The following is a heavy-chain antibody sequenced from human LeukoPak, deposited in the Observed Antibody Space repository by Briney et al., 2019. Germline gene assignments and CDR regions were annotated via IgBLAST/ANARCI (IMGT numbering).Heavy chain of an antibody. J-gene: IGHJ6*03. CDR1: GYTFTGYY. Sequence: ASVKVSCKASGYTFTGYYMHWVRQAPGQGPEWMGRINPNSGGTNYAQKFQGRVTMTRDTSISTAYMELSRLRSDDTAVYYCARAGRDILTETANYYYYMDVWGKGTTVTVSS. CDR2: INPNSGGT. CDR3: ARAGRDILTETANYYYYMDV. V-gene: IGHV1-2*06. D-gene: IGHD3-9*01.